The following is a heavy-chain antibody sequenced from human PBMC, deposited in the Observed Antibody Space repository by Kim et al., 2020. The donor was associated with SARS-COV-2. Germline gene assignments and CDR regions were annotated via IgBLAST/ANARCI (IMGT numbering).Heavy chain of an antibody. V-gene: IGHV3-66*01. CDR1: GFTVSSNY. CDR2: IYSGGST. Sequence: GGSLRLSCAASGFTVSSNYMSWVRQAPGKGLEWVSVIYSGGSTYYADSVKGRFTISRDNSKNTLYLQMNSLRAEDPAVYYCARGTTVKRPWINQYYYGMDVWGQGTTVTVSS. CDR3: ARGTTVKRPWINQYYYGMDV. J-gene: IGHJ6*02. D-gene: IGHD4-17*01.